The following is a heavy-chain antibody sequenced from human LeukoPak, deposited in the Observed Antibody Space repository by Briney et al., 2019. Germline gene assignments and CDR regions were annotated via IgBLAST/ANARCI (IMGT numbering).Heavy chain of an antibody. CDR1: GFTFSNSG. D-gene: IGHD3-3*01. V-gene: IGHV3-23*01. CDR2: ISGSGGNT. CDR3: AKGAYYGD. Sequence: GGTLRLSCAASGFTFSNSGMNWVRQAPGKGLEWLSTISGSGGNTYYADSVKGRFTISRDNSKNTLYLQMNSLRVEDTAIYYCAKGAYYGDWGQGTLVTVSS. J-gene: IGHJ4*02.